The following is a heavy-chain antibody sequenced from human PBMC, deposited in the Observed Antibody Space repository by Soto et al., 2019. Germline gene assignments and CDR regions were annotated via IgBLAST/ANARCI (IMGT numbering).Heavy chain of an antibody. V-gene: IGHV4-61*01. J-gene: IGHJ5*02. Sequence: SETLSLTCTVSGGSVSSGSHYWTWLRQPPGKGLEWIGYIYYTGNPNYSPSLKSRVTISVDTSKNQFSLKLTSVTAADTAVYYCARDCALAVAGPGWFDPWGQGTLVTVSS. CDR2: IYYTGNP. D-gene: IGHD6-19*01. CDR3: ARDCALAVAGPGWFDP. CDR1: GGSVSSGSHY.